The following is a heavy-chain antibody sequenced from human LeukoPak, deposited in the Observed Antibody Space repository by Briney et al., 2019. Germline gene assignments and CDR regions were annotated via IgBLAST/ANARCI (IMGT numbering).Heavy chain of an antibody. V-gene: IGHV4-59*01. Sequence: SETLSLTCTVSGGSISSYYWSWIRQPPGKGLEWIGYIYYSGSTNYNPSLKSRVTISVDTSKNQFSLKLSSVTAADTAVYYCASTVLRSSGNYDPGPWGQGTLVTVSS. D-gene: IGHD3-10*01. J-gene: IGHJ5*02. CDR3: ASTVLRSSGNYDPGP. CDR1: GGSISSYY. CDR2: IYYSGST.